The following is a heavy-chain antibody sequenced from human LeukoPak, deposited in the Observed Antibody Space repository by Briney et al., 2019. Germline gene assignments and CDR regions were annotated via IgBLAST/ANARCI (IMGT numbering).Heavy chain of an antibody. CDR1: GGSISSYY. CDR3: ARALGYGDEEWFDP. J-gene: IGHJ5*02. D-gene: IGHD4-17*01. CDR2: IYTSGST. V-gene: IGHV4-4*07. Sequence: SETLTLTCTVSGGSISSYYWSWIRQPAGKGLEWIGRIYTSGSTNYNPSLTSRVTMSVDTSKNQFSLKLSSVTAADTAVYYCARALGYGDEEWFDPWGQGTLVTVSS.